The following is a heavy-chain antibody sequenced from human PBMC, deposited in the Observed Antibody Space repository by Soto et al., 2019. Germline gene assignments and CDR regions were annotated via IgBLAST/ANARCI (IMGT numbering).Heavy chain of an antibody. CDR1: GYTFTGYY. CDR2: INPNSGGT. CDR3: ARGGGIAAAGPKPGYYYYMDV. Sequence: ASVKVSCKASGYTFTGYYMHWVRQAPGQGLEWMGWINPNSGGTNYAQKFQGWVTMTRDTSISTAYMELSRLRSDDTAVYYCARGGGIAAAGPKPGYYYYMDVWGKGTTVTVSS. D-gene: IGHD6-13*01. J-gene: IGHJ6*03. V-gene: IGHV1-2*04.